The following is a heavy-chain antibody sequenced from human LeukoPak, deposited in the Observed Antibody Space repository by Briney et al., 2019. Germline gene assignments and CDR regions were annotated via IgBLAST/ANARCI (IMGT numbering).Heavy chain of an antibody. CDR2: MSYRGST. V-gene: IGHV4-59*01. Sequence: SETLSLTCTVSGGSISSYYWSWIRQPPGKGLEWIAYMSYRGSTNYNPSLKSRITISIDTSKNQFSLKLSSVTAADTAVYYCARDRGQGIDYWGQGALVTVSS. CDR3: ARDRGQGIDY. D-gene: IGHD3-10*01. J-gene: IGHJ4*02. CDR1: GGSISSYY.